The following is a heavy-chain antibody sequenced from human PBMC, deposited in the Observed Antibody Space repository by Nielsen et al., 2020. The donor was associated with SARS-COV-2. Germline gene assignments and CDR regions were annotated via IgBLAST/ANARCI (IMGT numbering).Heavy chain of an antibody. D-gene: IGHD5-18*01. J-gene: IGHJ4*02. CDR3: ASGGWRQLWTPTFDY. CDR1: GASMSSGDYH. Sequence: SETLSLTCTVSGASMSSGDYHWSWVRQTPGKGLEWLAFISHSGITYYNPSLKSRVIISQDTSKHQFYLKVPSVTAADTATYFCASGGWRQLWTPTFDYWGRGTPVTVSS. V-gene: IGHV4-30-4*02. CDR2: ISHSGIT.